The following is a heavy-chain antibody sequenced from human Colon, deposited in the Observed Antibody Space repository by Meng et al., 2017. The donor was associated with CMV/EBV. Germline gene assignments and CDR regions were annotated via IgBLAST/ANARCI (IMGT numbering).Heavy chain of an antibody. J-gene: IGHJ4*02. D-gene: IGHD2-2*01. V-gene: IGHV3-74*03. Sequence: WAASGFTFSDYWMHWVRQAPGKGLVWVSRIKYDGRSTTYADSVKGRFTISRDNAQNTVYLQMNSLRAEDTAVYYCAKYCSSGACLDYWGQGTLVTVSS. CDR3: AKYCSSGACLDY. CDR2: IKYDGRST. CDR1: GFTFSDYW.